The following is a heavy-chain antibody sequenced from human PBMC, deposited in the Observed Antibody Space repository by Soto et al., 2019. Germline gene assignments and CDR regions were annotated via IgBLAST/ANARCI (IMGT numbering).Heavy chain of an antibody. CDR2: IYPGDSDT. J-gene: IGHJ6*02. CDR3: ARRAVTTWGYYYHYGMDV. D-gene: IGHD4-17*01. V-gene: IGHV5-51*01. CDR1: GYSFTSYW. Sequence: PGESLKISCKGSGYSFTSYWIGWVRQMPGKGLEWMGIIYPGDSDTRYSPSFQGQVTISADKSISTAYLQWSSLKASDTAMYYCARRAVTTWGYYYHYGMDVWGQGTTVTVSS.